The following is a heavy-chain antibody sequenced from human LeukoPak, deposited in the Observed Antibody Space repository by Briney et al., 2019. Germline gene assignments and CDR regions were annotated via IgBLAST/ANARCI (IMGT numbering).Heavy chain of an antibody. J-gene: IGHJ4*02. V-gene: IGHV3-30-3*01. Sequence: GGSLRLSCAASGFTFSSYAMHWVRQALGKGLEWVAVISYDGSNKYYADSVKGRFTISRDNSKNTLYLQMNSLRAEDTAVYYCARDRGDIVATLDYWGQGTLVTVSS. CDR3: ARDRGDIVATLDY. CDR1: GFTFSSYA. D-gene: IGHD5-12*01. CDR2: ISYDGSNK.